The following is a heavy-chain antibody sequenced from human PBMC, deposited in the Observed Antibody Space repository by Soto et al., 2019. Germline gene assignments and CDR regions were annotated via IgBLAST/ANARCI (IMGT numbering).Heavy chain of an antibody. Sequence: QVQLVQSGAEVKKPGASVKVSCKVSGYTLTELSMHWVRQAPGKGLEWMGGFDPEDGETIYAQKFQGRVTMNEDTSTDTAYMELSRLRSEDTAVYYCAPGPGIGGSYSGFDYWGQGTLVTVSS. V-gene: IGHV1-24*01. CDR3: APGPGIGGSYSGFDY. J-gene: IGHJ4*02. CDR2: FDPEDGET. D-gene: IGHD1-26*01. CDR1: GYTLTELS.